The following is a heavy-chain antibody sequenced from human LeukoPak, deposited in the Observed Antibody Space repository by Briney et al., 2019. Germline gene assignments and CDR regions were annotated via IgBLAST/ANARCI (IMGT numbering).Heavy chain of an antibody. CDR1: GDSISRNDYF. Sequence: SETLSLTCTVSGDSISRNDYFWGCVRQPPGKGLEWIGIVSYYNPSLKSRVTISEDTSKNQFSLKLTSVTAADTAVYYCARQRQWLGYLDHWGQGTLVTVSS. J-gene: IGHJ4*02. CDR2: VS. D-gene: IGHD6-19*01. CDR3: ARQRQWLGYLDH. V-gene: IGHV4-39*01.